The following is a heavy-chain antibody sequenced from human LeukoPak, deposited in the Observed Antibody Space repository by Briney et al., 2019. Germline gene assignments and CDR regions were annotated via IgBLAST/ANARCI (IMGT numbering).Heavy chain of an antibody. CDR3: AKGEQWLVTSFDY. Sequence: GGSLRLSCAASGFTFSSYAMSWVRQAPGKGLEWVSAISGSDGSTYYADSVKGRFTISRDNSKNTLYLQMNSLRAEDTAVYYCAKGEQWLVTSFDYWGQGTLVTVSS. CDR2: ISGSDGST. V-gene: IGHV3-23*01. CDR1: GFTFSSYA. J-gene: IGHJ4*02. D-gene: IGHD6-19*01.